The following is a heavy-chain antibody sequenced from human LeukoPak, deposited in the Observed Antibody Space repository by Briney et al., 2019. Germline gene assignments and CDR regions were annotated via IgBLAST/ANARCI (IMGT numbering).Heavy chain of an antibody. V-gene: IGHV3-30*01. Sequence: QAGGSLRLSCVASGFTFTAHAMHWVRQAPGKGLEWVAVAPHEGGDNYYADSVKGRFTISRDNGKNSLYLQMNSLRTEDTAVYFCVTGGDFYYAHWGQGTLVTVSS. J-gene: IGHJ4*02. CDR3: VTGGDFYYAH. CDR2: APHEGGDN. D-gene: IGHD2-21*01. CDR1: GFTFTAHA.